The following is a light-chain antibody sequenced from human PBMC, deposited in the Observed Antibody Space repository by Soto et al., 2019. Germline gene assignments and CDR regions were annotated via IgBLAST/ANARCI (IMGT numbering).Light chain of an antibody. V-gene: IGKV3-11*01. CDR1: QSVSSY. J-gene: IGKJ4*01. Sequence: EIVLTQSPATLSLSPGERATLSCRASQSVSSYLAWYQQKPGQAPRLLIYDASNGATGIPARFSGSGSGTDFTLTISSLEPEDFAVYYCQQRSNWVLTFGGGTKVEIK. CDR3: QQRSNWVLT. CDR2: DAS.